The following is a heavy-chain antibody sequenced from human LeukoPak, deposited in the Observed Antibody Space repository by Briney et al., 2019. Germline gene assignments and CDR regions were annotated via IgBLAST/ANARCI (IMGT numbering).Heavy chain of an antibody. J-gene: IGHJ4*02. Sequence: GASVKVSCKASGWSFSSYAISWVRQAPGQGLEWMGRIIPILGIANYAQNFQGRVTITADKSTSTAYMELSSLRSEDTAVYYCARVYCSSTSCSTSSDYWGQGTLVTVSS. CDR2: IIPILGIA. CDR1: GWSFSSYA. D-gene: IGHD2-2*01. V-gene: IGHV1-69*04. CDR3: ARVYCSSTSCSTSSDY.